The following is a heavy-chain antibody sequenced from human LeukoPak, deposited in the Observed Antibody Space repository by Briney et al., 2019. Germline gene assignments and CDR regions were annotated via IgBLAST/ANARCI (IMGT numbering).Heavy chain of an antibody. J-gene: IGHJ4*02. D-gene: IGHD5-18*01. CDR2: IYYSGST. V-gene: IGHV4-30-4*07. CDR3: ARQASIGAAMVCDY. CDR1: GGSISSGGYS. Sequence: PSETLSLTCAVSGGSISSGGYSWSWIRQPPGKGLEWIGYIYYSGSTYYNPSLKSRVTISVDTSKNQFSLKLSSVTAADTAVYYCARQASIGAAMVCDYWGQGTLVTVSS.